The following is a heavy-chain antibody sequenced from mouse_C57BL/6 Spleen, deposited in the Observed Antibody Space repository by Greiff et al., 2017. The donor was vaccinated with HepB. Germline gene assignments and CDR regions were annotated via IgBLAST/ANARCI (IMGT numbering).Heavy chain of an antibody. J-gene: IGHJ1*03. CDR3: ARSSSATVVDWDFDV. D-gene: IGHD1-1*01. CDR1: GFTFTDYY. CDR2: IRHKANGSTT. Sequence: EVQLVESGGGLVQPGGSLSLSCAASGFTFTDYYMSWVRQPPGKALEWLGFIRHKANGSTTEYSESVKGRFTISRDNSQGNIYLQMNALRAEDSATYDCARSSSATVVDWDFDVWGTGTTVTVSS. V-gene: IGHV7-3*01.